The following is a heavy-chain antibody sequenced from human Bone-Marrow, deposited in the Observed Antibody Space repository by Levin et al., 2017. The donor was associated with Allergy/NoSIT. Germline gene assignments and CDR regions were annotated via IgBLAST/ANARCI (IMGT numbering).Heavy chain of an antibody. CDR1: GGSISSGSYY. CDR2: IYTSGST. D-gene: IGHD3-9*01. V-gene: IGHV4-61*02. CDR3: ARENFDILTGRYQQYYYMDA. J-gene: IGHJ6*03. Sequence: SETLSLTCTVSGGSISSGSYYWSWIRQPAGKGLEWIGRIYTSGSTNYNPSLKSRVTISVDTSKNQFSLKLSSVTAADTAVYYCARENFDILTGRYQQYYYMDASGKGTTVTVSS.